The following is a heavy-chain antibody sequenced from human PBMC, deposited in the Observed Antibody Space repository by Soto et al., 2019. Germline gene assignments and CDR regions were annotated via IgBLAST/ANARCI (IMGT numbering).Heavy chain of an antibody. V-gene: IGHV3-23*01. CDR2: ISHSGSST. CDR3: AKGSWVHHGSEGGNWLDP. Sequence: EVQLLESGGGLVQPGGSLRLSCAASGVSFSNYAMNWVRQAPGKGLEWVSGISHSGSSTYYADSVKGRFTISRDNSKNTLYLLMNSLRAEDTAVYYCAKGSWVHHGSEGGNWLDPWGQGTLVTVSS. D-gene: IGHD3-10*01. J-gene: IGHJ5*02. CDR1: GVSFSNYA.